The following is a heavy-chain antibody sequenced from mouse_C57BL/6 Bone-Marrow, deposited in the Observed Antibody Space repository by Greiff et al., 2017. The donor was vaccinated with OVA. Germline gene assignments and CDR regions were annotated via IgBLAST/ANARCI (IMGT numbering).Heavy chain of an antibody. CDR3: ARPVEATEGGMDY. V-gene: IGHV2-2*01. Sequence: VQRVESGPGLVQPSQSLSITCTVSGFSLTSYGVHWVRQSPGKGLEWLGVIWSGGSTDYNAAFISRLSISKDNSKSQVFFKMNSLQADDTAIYYCARPVEATEGGMDYWGQGTSVTVSS. CDR2: IWSGGST. J-gene: IGHJ4*01. CDR1: GFSLTSYG. D-gene: IGHD1-1*01.